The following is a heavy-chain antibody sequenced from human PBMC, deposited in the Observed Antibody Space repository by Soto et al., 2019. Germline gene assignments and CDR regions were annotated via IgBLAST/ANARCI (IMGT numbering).Heavy chain of an antibody. D-gene: IGHD5-12*01. CDR1: GDSFNDYY. J-gene: IGHJ6*03. V-gene: IGHV1-2*04. CDR2: INPNGGVT. CDR3: ARESGGATATLDYYYFYMDV. Sequence: QVQLAQSGAEVRKPGASVTVSCRSSGDSFNDYYIHWVRQAPGQGFEWMGWINPNGGVTKYAQKFQGWVSMTRDTSIRTVYMQRSRLRSDDTAVYYCARESGGATATLDYYYFYMDVWGTGTTVTVSS.